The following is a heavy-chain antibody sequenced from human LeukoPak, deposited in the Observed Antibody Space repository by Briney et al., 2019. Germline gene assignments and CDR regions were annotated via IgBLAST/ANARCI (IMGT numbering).Heavy chain of an antibody. CDR3: ARRVLRRGYSGYEGLDY. CDR2: IIPIFGTA. Sequence: SVKVSCKASGGTLSSYAISWVRQAPGQGLEWMGGIIPIFGTANYAQKFQGRVTITADESTSTAYMELSSLRSEDTAVYYCARRVLRRGYSGYEGLDYWGQGTLVTVSS. D-gene: IGHD5-12*01. V-gene: IGHV1-69*13. CDR1: GGTLSSYA. J-gene: IGHJ4*02.